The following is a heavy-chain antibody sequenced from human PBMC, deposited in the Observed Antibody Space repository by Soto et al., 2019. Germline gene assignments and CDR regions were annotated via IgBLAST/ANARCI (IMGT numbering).Heavy chain of an antibody. V-gene: IGHV4-30-4*01. CDR2: ISNRGTP. Sequence: QVQLQESGPGLVKPSQTLSLICTVSGDSISSDNYFWSWIRQPPGQGLEWIGYISNRGTPYYNPSRKSRVTRSLDTSKNRFSLDMYSGTAAATAVYYCAREDNVVALSDTFDIWGQGTMVTVSS. D-gene: IGHD2-8*01. J-gene: IGHJ3*02. CDR3: AREDNVVALSDTFDI. CDR1: GDSISSDNYF.